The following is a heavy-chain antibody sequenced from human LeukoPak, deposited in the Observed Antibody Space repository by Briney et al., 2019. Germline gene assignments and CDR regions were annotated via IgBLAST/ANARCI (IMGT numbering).Heavy chain of an antibody. CDR2: INTNTGNP. D-gene: IGHD6-13*01. V-gene: IGHV7-4-1*02. CDR3: AREGAAARRVAFDI. CDR1: GYTFTSYA. Sequence: GASVRVSCKASGYTFTSYAMNWVRQAPGQGLEWMGWINTNTGNPTYTQGFTGRFVFSLDTSVSTAYLQISSLKAEDTAVYYCAREGAAARRVAFDIWGQGTMVTVSS. J-gene: IGHJ3*02.